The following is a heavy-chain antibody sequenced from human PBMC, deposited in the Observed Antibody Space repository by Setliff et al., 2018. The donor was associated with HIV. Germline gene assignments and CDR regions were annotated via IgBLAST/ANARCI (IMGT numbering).Heavy chain of an antibody. CDR3: ARGVERAYRESNFDY. J-gene: IGHJ4*02. V-gene: IGHV3-30*04. CDR1: GFTFSAYS. Sequence: AGGSLRLSCAASGFTFSAYSFHWVRQAPGKGLEWVAVISYDGKSIQYADSVKGRFTVSRDNSRKTLYLQMSSLRTGDTAVYYCARGVERAYRESNFDYWGQGILVTVSS. D-gene: IGHD3-10*01. CDR2: ISYDGKSI.